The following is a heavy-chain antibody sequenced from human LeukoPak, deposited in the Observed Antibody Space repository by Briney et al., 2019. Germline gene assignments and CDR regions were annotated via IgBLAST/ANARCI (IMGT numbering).Heavy chain of an antibody. CDR2: VNKDGSGQ. CDR1: GFTFSSYA. D-gene: IGHD3-22*01. Sequence: GGSLRLSCAASGFTFSSYAMSLVRQAPGKGLEWVGNVNKDGSGQEYLDSVKGRFSIARDNAKNSIYLQMDIVRAEDTAVYFCARDPYDRGVYGALDIWGRGTVVTVSS. J-gene: IGHJ3*02. CDR3: ARDPYDRGVYGALDI. V-gene: IGHV3-7*01.